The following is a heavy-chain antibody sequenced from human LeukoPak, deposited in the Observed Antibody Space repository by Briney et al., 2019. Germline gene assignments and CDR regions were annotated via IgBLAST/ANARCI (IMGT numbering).Heavy chain of an antibody. J-gene: IGHJ4*02. CDR2: IKEDGSGK. Sequence: PGGSLRLSCAASGFTFSDHWMTWVRQAPGKRLEWVANIKEDGSGKYYADSVKGRFTVSRDNAKNSLYLQMNSLRAEDTAVYYCARETTSGSSLTLTDYWGQGTLVIVSS. CDR3: ARETTSGSSLTLTDY. CDR1: GFTFSDHW. V-gene: IGHV3-7*01. D-gene: IGHD6-13*01.